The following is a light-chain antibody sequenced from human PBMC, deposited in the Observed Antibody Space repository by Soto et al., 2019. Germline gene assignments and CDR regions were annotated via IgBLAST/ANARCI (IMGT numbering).Light chain of an antibody. CDR1: QSVSWS. V-gene: IGKV3-20*01. CDR3: QQYGGATRT. Sequence: EGVFTQSPGTRSLSQAGRVTLSCSASQSVSWSFAWYQQRPGQPPRLXIAGXSMRASGGPVRLIGSGSGTDFTLTITRLEPYYFAVYYCQQYGGATRTFGQGTRLDIK. CDR2: GXS. J-gene: IGKJ5*01.